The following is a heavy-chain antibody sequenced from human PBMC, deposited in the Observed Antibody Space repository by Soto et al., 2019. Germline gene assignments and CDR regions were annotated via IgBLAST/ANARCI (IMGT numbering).Heavy chain of an antibody. CDR1: GYTFINYH. Sequence: QVQLVQSGGEVKKPGASVTVSCKASGYTFINYHITWVRQAPGKGLEWMAWINTYNGTTDYAQRFQGRVTMTRDTSSITAYMELRNLGSEDTAVYFCAKSPRGEMATDWGQGTLVTVSS. D-gene: IGHD5-12*01. CDR2: INTYNGTT. CDR3: AKSPRGEMATD. V-gene: IGHV1-18*01. J-gene: IGHJ4*02.